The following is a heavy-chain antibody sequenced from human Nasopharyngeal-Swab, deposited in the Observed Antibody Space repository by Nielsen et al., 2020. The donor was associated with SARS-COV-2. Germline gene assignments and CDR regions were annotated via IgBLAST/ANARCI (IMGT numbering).Heavy chain of an antibody. Sequence: ASVKVSCKASGYTFTSYAMNWVRQAPGQGLEWMGWINTNTGNPTYAQGFTGRFVFSLDTSVGTAYLQISSLKAGDTAVYYCAREERGVTLEGGYYYYGMDVWGQGTTVTVSS. CDR3: AREERGVTLEGGYYYYGMDV. CDR2: INTNTGNP. J-gene: IGHJ6*02. D-gene: IGHD3-10*01. V-gene: IGHV7-4-1*02. CDR1: GYTFTSYA.